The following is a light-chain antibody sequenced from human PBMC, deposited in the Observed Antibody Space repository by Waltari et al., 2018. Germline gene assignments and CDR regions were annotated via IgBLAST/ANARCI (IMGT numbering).Light chain of an antibody. J-gene: IGKJ2*01. CDR1: QSVSSSY. V-gene: IGKV3-20*01. CDR2: GAS. Sequence: EIVLTQSPGLLSLSPGERATLSCRASQSVSSSYLAWFRQRPGQAPRLLIYGASSRATGSPDRFSGSGSGTGFTLVISRLEPEDFAGYYCQQYADSPLTFGQGTSLEIK. CDR3: QQYADSPLT.